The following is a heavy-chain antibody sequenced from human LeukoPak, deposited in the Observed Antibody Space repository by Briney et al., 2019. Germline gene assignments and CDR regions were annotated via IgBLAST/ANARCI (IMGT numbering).Heavy chain of an antibody. Sequence: ASVKVSCKASGYTFTGYYMHWVRQAPGQGLEWMRWINPNSGGTNYAQKFQGRVTMTRDTSISTAYMELSRLRSDDTAVYYCARVGSSGYYLLYWGQGTLVTVSS. CDR3: ARVGSSGYYLLY. D-gene: IGHD3-22*01. V-gene: IGHV1-2*02. J-gene: IGHJ4*02. CDR2: INPNSGGT. CDR1: GYTFTGYY.